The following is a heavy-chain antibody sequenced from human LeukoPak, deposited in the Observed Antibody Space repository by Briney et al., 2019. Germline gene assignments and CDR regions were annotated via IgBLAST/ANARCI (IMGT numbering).Heavy chain of an antibody. D-gene: IGHD3-9*01. CDR1: GFTFSSYA. V-gene: IGHV3-23*01. J-gene: IGHJ4*02. CDR3: AKDGDTYYDILTALYYFDY. CDR2: ISGSGGST. Sequence: GGSLSLSCAASGFTFSSYAMSWVRQAPGKGLEWVSAISGSGGSTYYADSVKGRFTISRDNSKNTLYLQMNSLRAEDTAVYYCAKDGDTYYDILTALYYFDYWGQGTLVTVSS.